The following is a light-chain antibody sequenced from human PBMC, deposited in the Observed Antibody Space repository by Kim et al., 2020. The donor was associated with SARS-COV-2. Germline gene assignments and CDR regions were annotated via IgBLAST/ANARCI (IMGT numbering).Light chain of an antibody. V-gene: IGLV3-21*04. CDR2: YDN. J-gene: IGLJ2*01. CDR3: QVWDNDRDHMCV. CDR1: DVGAEG. Sequence: TGAGNDVGAEGVHWYQQKPGQVPLLVLFYDNDRPSGIHDRFSGSNAENAATLTISRVEAGDEADYSCQVWDNDRDHMCVFGGGTQLTVL.